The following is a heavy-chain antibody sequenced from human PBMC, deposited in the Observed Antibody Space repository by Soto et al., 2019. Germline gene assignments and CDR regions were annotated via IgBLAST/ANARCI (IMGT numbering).Heavy chain of an antibody. D-gene: IGHD3-16*02. J-gene: IGHJ5*02. CDR2: ISGSGGST. CDR3: AKTRPGGSSVDYIWGSYRPNWFDP. CDR1: GFTFSSYA. V-gene: IGHV3-23*01. Sequence: LRLSCAASGFTFSSYAMSWVRQAPGKGLEWVSAISGSGGSTYYADSVKGRFTISRDNSKNTLYLQMNSLRAEDTAVYYCAKTRPGGSSVDYIWGSYRPNWFDPWGQGTLVTVSS.